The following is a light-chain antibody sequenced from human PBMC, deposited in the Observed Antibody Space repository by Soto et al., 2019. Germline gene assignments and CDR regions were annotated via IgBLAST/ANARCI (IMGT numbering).Light chain of an antibody. Sequence: DIRMTQSPSTLSASVGDRVTITCRASQSITTYVNWYQQKLGKAPTLLIYAASSLQSGVPSRFSGSGSGTDFTLTISSLQPEDFATYFGQQCSSAPRTFGQGTKVEI. CDR2: AAS. V-gene: IGKV1-39*01. J-gene: IGKJ1*01. CDR3: QQCSSAPRT. CDR1: QSITTY.